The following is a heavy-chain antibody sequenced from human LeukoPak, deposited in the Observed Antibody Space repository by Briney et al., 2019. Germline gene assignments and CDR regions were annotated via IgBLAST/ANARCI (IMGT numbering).Heavy chain of an antibody. CDR3: ARDSIHYGDYCFDY. CDR1: GFTFSSYS. CDR2: ISSSSSYI. D-gene: IGHD4-17*01. J-gene: IGHJ4*02. V-gene: IGHV3-21*01. Sequence: GGSLRLSCAASGFTFSSYSMNWVRQAPGKGLEWVSSISSSSSYIYYADSVKGRFTISRGNAKNSLYLQMNSLRAEDTAVYYCARDSIHYGDYCFDYWGQGTLVTVSS.